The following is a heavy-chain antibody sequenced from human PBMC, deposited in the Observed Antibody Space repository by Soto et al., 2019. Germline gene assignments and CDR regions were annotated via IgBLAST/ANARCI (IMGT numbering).Heavy chain of an antibody. CDR2: INHSGST. Sequence: SEILSLTCAVYGGSFSGYYWSWIRQPPGKGLEWIGEINHSGSTNYNPSLKSRVTISVDTSKNQFSLKLSSVTAADTAVYYCARGGFYYDSSAPRDFDYWGQGTLVTVSS. CDR3: ARGGFYYDSSAPRDFDY. D-gene: IGHD3-22*01. CDR1: GGSFSGYY. V-gene: IGHV4-34*01. J-gene: IGHJ4*02.